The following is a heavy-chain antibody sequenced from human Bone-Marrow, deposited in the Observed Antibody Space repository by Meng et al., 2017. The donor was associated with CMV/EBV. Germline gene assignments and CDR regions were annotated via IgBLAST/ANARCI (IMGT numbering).Heavy chain of an antibody. V-gene: IGHV6-1*01. D-gene: IGHD6-19*01. Sequence: VSSHSAAWNWIRQSPSRGLEWLGRTYYRSKWYNDYAVSVKSRITINPDTSKNQFSLQLNSVTPEDTAVYYCARDRFKWLVPQGWFDPWGQGTLVTVSS. CDR2: TYYRSKWYN. J-gene: IGHJ5*02. CDR3: ARDRFKWLVPQGWFDP. CDR1: VSSHSAA.